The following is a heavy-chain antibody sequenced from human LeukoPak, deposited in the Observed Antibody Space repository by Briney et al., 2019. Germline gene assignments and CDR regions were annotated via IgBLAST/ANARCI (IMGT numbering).Heavy chain of an antibody. V-gene: IGHV3-21*01. CDR1: GFTFSSYS. CDR2: ISSSSSYI. J-gene: IGHJ6*02. D-gene: IGHD3-10*01. CDR3: ARADGDTDYYYYGMDV. Sequence: GGSLRLSCAASGFTFSSYSMNWVRQAPGKGLEWVSSISSSSSYIYYADSVKGRFTISRDNAKNPLYLQMNSLRAEDTAVYYCARADGDTDYYYYGMDVWGQGTTVTVSS.